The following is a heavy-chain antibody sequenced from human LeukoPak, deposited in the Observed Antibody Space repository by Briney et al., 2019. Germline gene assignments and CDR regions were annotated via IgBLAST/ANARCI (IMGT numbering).Heavy chain of an antibody. CDR3: AKDKWVRGVVITPDY. CDR1: GFILNDHA. CDR2: ITGDGDSA. Sequence: GGSLRLSCVASGFILNDHAMHWVRQAPGKGLEWVSLITGDGDSADYAESVKGRFTVSRDNSRNSLYLQMNSLRTEDTALYYCAKDKWVRGVVITPDYWGQGTPVTVSS. D-gene: IGHD3-10*01. V-gene: IGHV3-43*02. J-gene: IGHJ4*02.